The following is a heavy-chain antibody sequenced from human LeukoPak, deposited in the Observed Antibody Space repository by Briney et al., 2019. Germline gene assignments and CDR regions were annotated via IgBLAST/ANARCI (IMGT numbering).Heavy chain of an antibody. V-gene: IGHV3-23*01. CDR2: ISSTGSAT. Sequence: GGSLRLSCAASGFTFSAYAMGWVRQAPGKGLEWVSSISSTGSATYYADSVKGRFGISRDNSKSTLDLQMNSLRADDTAVYYCAKESAYISPRNYYFDYWGQGALVTVSS. CDR3: AKESAYISPRNYYFDY. D-gene: IGHD1-14*01. J-gene: IGHJ4*02. CDR1: GFTFSAYA.